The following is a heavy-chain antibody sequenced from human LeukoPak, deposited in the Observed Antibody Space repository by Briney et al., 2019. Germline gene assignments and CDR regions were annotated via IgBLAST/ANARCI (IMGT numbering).Heavy chain of an antibody. CDR2: IYYTGST. V-gene: IGHV4-59*01. CDR3: AREQRYWYFDL. J-gene: IGHJ2*01. D-gene: IGHD6-25*01. Sequence: SETLSLTCTVSGGLISSYYWSWIRQTPEKGLVWIGNIYYTGSTIYNPSLKSRVSISLDTSKKHLSLNLTSVTAADTAVYYCAREQRYWYFDLWGRGFLVTVSS. CDR1: GGLISSYY.